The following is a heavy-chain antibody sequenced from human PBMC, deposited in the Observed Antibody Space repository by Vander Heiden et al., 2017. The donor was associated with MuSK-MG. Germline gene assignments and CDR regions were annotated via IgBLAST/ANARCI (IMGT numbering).Heavy chain of an antibody. Sequence: EVQLLESGGGLVQPGGSLRLSCAASGFPFRSYAKSWVRQAPGKGLEWVSAISGSGGSTYYADSVKGRFTISRDNSKNTLYLQMNSLRAEDTAVYYCAKVTYYYDSSGYYPFDYWGQGTLVTVSS. V-gene: IGHV3-23*01. CDR1: GFPFRSYA. CDR2: ISGSGGST. CDR3: AKVTYYYDSSGYYPFDY. D-gene: IGHD3-22*01. J-gene: IGHJ4*02.